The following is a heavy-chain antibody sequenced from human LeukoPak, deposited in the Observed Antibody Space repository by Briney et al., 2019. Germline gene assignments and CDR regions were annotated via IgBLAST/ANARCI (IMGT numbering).Heavy chain of an antibody. D-gene: IGHD1-26*01. CDR1: GGTFSSYA. J-gene: IGHJ4*02. Sequence: ASVKVSCKASGGTFSSYAISWVRQAPGQGLEWMGGIIPIFGTANYAQKFQGRVTITTDESTSTAYMELSSLRSEDTAVYYCARESEVGATTIYFDYWGQGTLVTVSS. CDR2: IIPIFGTA. V-gene: IGHV1-69*05. CDR3: ARESEVGATTIYFDY.